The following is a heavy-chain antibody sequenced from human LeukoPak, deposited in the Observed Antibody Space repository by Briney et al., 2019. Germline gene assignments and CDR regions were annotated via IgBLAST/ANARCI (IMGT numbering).Heavy chain of an antibody. CDR1: GFTVSSNY. D-gene: IGHD6-13*01. CDR2: ISGSGGST. V-gene: IGHV3-23*01. CDR3: AKDRGSSWYGGYYFDY. Sequence: GGSLRLSCAASGFTVSSNYMSWVRQAPGKGLEWVSAISGSGGSTYYADSVKGRFTISRDNSKNTLYLQMNSLRAEDTAVYYCAKDRGSSWYGGYYFDYWGQGTLVTVSS. J-gene: IGHJ4*02.